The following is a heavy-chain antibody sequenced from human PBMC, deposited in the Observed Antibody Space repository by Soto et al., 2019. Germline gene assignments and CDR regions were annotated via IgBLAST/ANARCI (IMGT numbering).Heavy chain of an antibody. V-gene: IGHV3-7*01. CDR2: IKQDGSEK. D-gene: IGHD2-8*01. J-gene: IGHJ6*02. Sequence: GGSLRLSCAASGFTFSSYWMSWVRQAPGKGLEWVANIKQDGSEKYYVDSVKGRFTISRDNAKNSLYLQMNSLRAEDMAVYYCARDRCPNGVCDYAEYSYGMDVWGQGTTVTVSS. CDR3: ARDRCPNGVCDYAEYSYGMDV. CDR1: GFTFSSYW.